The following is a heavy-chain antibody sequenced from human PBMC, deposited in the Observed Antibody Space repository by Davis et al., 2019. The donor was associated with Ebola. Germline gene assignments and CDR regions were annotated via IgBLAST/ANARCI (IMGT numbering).Heavy chain of an antibody. Sequence: PGGSLRLSCAASGFTFSSYGMHWVRQAPGKGLEWVAVISYDGSNKYYADSVKGRFTISRDNSKNTLYLQMNSLRAEDTAVYYCAKDLEQLMARDLFDYWGQGTLVTVSS. J-gene: IGHJ4*02. CDR3: AKDLEQLMARDLFDY. D-gene: IGHD6-6*01. V-gene: IGHV3-30*18. CDR2: ISYDGSNK. CDR1: GFTFSSYG.